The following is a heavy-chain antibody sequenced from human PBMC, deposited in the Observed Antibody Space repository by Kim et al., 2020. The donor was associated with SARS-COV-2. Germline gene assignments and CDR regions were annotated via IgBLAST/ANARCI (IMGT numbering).Heavy chain of an antibody. D-gene: IGHD1-26*01. V-gene: IGHV3-23*01. Sequence: MGRNTNYRDLVKGRFTISKDNSKDTSNLKMNSLRVEDTDVYYCAKVGWASYWGQGTVVTVSS. CDR3: AKVGWASY. CDR2: MGRNT. J-gene: IGHJ4*02.